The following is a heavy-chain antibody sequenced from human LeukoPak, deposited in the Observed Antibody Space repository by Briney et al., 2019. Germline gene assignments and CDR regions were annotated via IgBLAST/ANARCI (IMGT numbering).Heavy chain of an antibody. V-gene: IGHV3-23*01. CDR3: AKVAVVGATTRAPFDY. CDR1: GFTFSSYA. D-gene: IGHD1-26*01. CDR2: ISGCGGST. J-gene: IGHJ4*02. Sequence: GGSLRLSCAASGFTFSSYAMSWVRQAPGKGLEWVSAISGCGGSTYYADSVKGRFTISRDNSKNTLYLQMNSLRAEDTAVYYCAKVAVVGATTRAPFDYWGQGTLVTVSS.